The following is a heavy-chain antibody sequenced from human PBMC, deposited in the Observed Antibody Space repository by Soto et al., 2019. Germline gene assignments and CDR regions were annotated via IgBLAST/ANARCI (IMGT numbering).Heavy chain of an antibody. J-gene: IGHJ6*02. Sequence: QVQLVQSGAEVKKPGASVKVSCKASGYTFTRSGISWVRQAPGQGLEWMGWISTYNGDTNYAQTFQGRVTMTTDTSTSTXYMEXXSLTXXXTXXYYXXXEXXXXYXXXGMXXWGQGTPVTVSS. CDR1: GYTFTRSG. CDR3: XXEXXXXYXXXGMXX. V-gene: IGHV1-18*01. CDR2: ISTYNGDT.